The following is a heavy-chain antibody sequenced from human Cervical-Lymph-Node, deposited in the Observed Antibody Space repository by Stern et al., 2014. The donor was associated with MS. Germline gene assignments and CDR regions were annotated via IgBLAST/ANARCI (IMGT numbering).Heavy chain of an antibody. Sequence: QLQLQESGPGLVKPSETLSLTCTVSGGSIINYYWSWIRQTPGKGLEWIGYIYSTGRTNYNPSLKSRVTISVDTSKNQLSLMLRSLTAADTAVYYCARDSSDTWYGPIDAWGQGTQVIVSS. V-gene: IGHV4-59*01. CDR1: GGSIINYY. CDR2: IYSTGRT. J-gene: IGHJ5*02. CDR3: ARDSSDTWYGPIDA. D-gene: IGHD6-13*01.